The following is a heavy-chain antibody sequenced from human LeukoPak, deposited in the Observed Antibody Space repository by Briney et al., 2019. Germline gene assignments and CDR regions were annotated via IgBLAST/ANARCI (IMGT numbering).Heavy chain of an antibody. Sequence: SETLSLTCTVSGGSISSSSYYWGWIRQPPGKGLEWIGSIYYSGSTYYNPSLKSRVTISVDTSKNQFSLKLSSVTAADTAVYYCAREGTSGSYPGYYYYYMDVWGKGTTVTVSS. CDR1: GGSISSSSYY. V-gene: IGHV4-39*02. CDR3: AREGTSGSYPGYYYYYMDV. J-gene: IGHJ6*03. CDR2: IYYSGST. D-gene: IGHD1-26*01.